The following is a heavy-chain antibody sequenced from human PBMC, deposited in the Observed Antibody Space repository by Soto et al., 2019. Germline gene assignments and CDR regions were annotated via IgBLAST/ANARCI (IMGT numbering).Heavy chain of an antibody. J-gene: IGHJ4*02. CDR3: ARVDRVGYGEFLY. CDR2: IYYSGST. D-gene: IGHD3-10*01. CDR1: GGSISSYY. V-gene: IGHV4-59*01. Sequence: SETLSLTCTVSGGSISSYYWSWIRQPPGKGLEWIGYIYYSGSTNYNPSLKSRVTISVDTSKNQFSLKLSSVTAADTAVYYCARVDRVGYGEFLYWGQGILVTVSS.